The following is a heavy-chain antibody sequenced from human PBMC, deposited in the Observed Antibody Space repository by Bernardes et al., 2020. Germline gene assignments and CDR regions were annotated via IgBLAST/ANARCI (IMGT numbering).Heavy chain of an antibody. V-gene: IGHV1-18*01. CDR3: ARGAAGKGIYYYGMDV. Sequence: AAGKVSCKASGYTFTSYGISWVRQAPGQGLEWMGWISAYNGNTNYAQKLQGRVTMTTDTSTSTAYMELRSLRSDDTAVYYCARGAAGKGIYYYGMDVWGQGTTVTVSS. J-gene: IGHJ6*02. CDR2: ISAYNGNT. CDR1: GYTFTSYG. D-gene: IGHD6-13*01.